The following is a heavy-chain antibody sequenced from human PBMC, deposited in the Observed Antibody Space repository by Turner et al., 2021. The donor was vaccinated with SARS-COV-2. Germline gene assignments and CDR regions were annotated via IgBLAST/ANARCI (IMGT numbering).Heavy chain of an antibody. Sequence: VQLQESGPGLVKPSGTLSLTCAVSGGSISSSNWWSWVRQPPGKGLEWIGSIYNSGSTYYNPSLKSRVTISIDTTKNQFSLKLSSVTAADTAVYYCASPSVDYWSGSYYGMDVWGQGTTVTVSS. D-gene: IGHD3-3*01. CDR1: GGSISSSNW. J-gene: IGHJ6*02. V-gene: IGHV4-4*02. CDR3: ASPSVDYWSGSYYGMDV. CDR2: IYNSGST.